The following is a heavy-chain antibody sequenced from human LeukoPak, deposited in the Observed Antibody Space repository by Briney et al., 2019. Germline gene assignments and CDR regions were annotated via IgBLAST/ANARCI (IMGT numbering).Heavy chain of an antibody. J-gene: IGHJ4*02. D-gene: IGHD3-16*01. CDR1: GFTFDDYG. Sequence: GGSLRLSCAASGFTFDDYGMSWVRQAPGKGLGWVSGINWNGGNTGYADSVKGRFTISRDNAKNSLFLQMNSLRAEDTALYYCARDVGAVLGEVYFDFWGQGTLVTVSS. CDR2: INWNGGNT. V-gene: IGHV3-20*04. CDR3: ARDVGAVLGEVYFDF.